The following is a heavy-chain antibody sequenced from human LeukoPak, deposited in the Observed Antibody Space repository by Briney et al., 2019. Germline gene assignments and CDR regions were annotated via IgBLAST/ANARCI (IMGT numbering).Heavy chain of an antibody. CDR1: GYTFTSYG. J-gene: IGHJ4*02. V-gene: IGHV1-18*01. CDR2: ISAYNGNT. CDR3: ARKYYDFWSGYTHFDY. Sequence: SSVKVSCKASGYTFTSYGISWVRQAPGQGLEWMGWISAYNGNTNYAQKLQGRVTMATDTSTSTAYMELRSLRSDDTAVYYCARKYYDFWSGYTHFDYWGQGNLVTVSS. D-gene: IGHD3-3*01.